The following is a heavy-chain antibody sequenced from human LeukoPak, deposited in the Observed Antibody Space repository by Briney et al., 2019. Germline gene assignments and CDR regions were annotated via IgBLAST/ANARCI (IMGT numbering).Heavy chain of an antibody. CDR1: GFTFDDYT. J-gene: IGHJ4*02. Sequence: GGSLRLSCAASGFTFDDYTMHWVRQAPGKGLEWVSLITWDGGSTFYADSVMGRFTISRDNSRNSLSLQMNSLRSEDTALYYCATERQKYFDYWGQGTLVTVSS. CDR3: ATERQKYFDY. CDR2: ITWDGGST. V-gene: IGHV3-43*01.